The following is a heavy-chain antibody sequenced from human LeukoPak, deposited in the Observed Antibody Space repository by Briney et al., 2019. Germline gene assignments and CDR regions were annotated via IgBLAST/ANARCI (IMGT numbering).Heavy chain of an antibody. V-gene: IGHV1-18*01. CDR3: ARSYDSSGYYSRY. CDR2: ISAYNGNT. D-gene: IGHD3-22*01. CDR1: DYTFTSYG. J-gene: IGHJ4*02. Sequence: ASVKVSCKGSDYTFTSYGISWVRQAPGQGLEWLGWISAYNGNTNYAQKLQGRVTMTRNTSISTAYMELSSRRSEDTAVYYCARSYDSSGYYSRYWGQGTLVTVSS.